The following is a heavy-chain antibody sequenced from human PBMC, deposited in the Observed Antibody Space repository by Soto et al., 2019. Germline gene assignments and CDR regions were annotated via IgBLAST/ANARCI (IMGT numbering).Heavy chain of an antibody. Sequence: QVHLVQSGAEVKKPGSSVKVSCKASGGTFSRNAISWVRLAPGQGLEWMGGTIPMFNIAKNAQKFQGRVTITADESRNTAYMELSSLRSEDTAVYYCARGRELDDDDYPDYGMDVWGPGTTVTVSS. V-gene: IGHV1-69*01. CDR2: TIPMFNIA. D-gene: IGHD4-17*01. J-gene: IGHJ6*02. CDR1: GGTFSRNA. CDR3: ARGRELDDDDYPDYGMDV.